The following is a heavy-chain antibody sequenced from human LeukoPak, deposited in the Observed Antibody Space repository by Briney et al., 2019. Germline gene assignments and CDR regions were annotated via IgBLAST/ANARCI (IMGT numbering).Heavy chain of an antibody. D-gene: IGHD2/OR15-2a*01. CDR1: GYTFTGYY. J-gene: IGHJ3*01. V-gene: IGHV1-2*02. Sequence: ASVKVSCKASGYTFTGYYMHWVRQAPGQGLEWMGWINPDSGGTNNAQKFQGRVTMTRDTSISTAYMELSRLRSDDTAVYYCARTFYDTLDSDAFDFWGQATMVIVSS. CDR2: INPDSGGT. CDR3: ARTFYDTLDSDAFDF.